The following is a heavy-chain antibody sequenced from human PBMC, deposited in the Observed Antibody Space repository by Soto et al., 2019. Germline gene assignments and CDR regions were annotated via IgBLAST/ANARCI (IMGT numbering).Heavy chain of an antibody. CDR3: ARGPQSSGWRGKWFDA. Sequence: SVKVSCKASGFTFTSSAMQWVRQARGQRLEWIGWIVVGSGNTNYAQKFQERVTITRDMSTSTAYMELSSLRSEDTAVYYCARGPQSSGWRGKWFDAWGQGTMVTVS. D-gene: IGHD6-19*01. CDR1: GFTFTSSA. V-gene: IGHV1-58*02. J-gene: IGHJ5*02. CDR2: IVVGSGNT.